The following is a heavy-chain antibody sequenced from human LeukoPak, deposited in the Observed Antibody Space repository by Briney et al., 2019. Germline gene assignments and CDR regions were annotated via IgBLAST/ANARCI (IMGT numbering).Heavy chain of an antibody. Sequence: GGSLRLSCAASGLSFSSYGMHWVRQAPGKGLEWVAVISFDGSNKYYADSVKGRFTFSRDNSKNTLYLQMNSLRAEDTAVYYCAKDISMVRGIIITGIDYWGQGTLVTVSS. V-gene: IGHV3-30*18. CDR2: ISFDGSNK. D-gene: IGHD3-10*01. CDR3: AKDISMVRGIIITGIDY. J-gene: IGHJ4*02. CDR1: GLSFSSYG.